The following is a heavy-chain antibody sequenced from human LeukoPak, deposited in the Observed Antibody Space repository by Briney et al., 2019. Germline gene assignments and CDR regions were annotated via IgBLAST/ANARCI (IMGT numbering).Heavy chain of an antibody. CDR3: ARAPYCGGDCYLFDY. Sequence: SGTLSLTCTVSGGSVSSGSYYWSWIRQPPGKGLEWIGYIYYSGSTNYNPSLKSRVTISVDTSKNQFSLKLSSVTAADTAVYYCARAPYCGGDCYLFDYWGQGTLVTVSS. J-gene: IGHJ4*02. CDR1: GGSVSSGSYY. D-gene: IGHD2-21*02. V-gene: IGHV4-61*01. CDR2: IYYSGST.